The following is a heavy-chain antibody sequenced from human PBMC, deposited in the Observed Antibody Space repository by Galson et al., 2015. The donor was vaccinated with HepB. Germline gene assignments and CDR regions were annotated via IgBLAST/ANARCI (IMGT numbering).Heavy chain of an antibody. J-gene: IGHJ3*01. D-gene: IGHD6-25*01. V-gene: IGHV1-2*02. Sequence: SVKVSCKASADTSIGYYMHWVRQAPGQGLEWMGWINPNSGATNYAQKFQGRVTMTRDMSIRTAYMELTRLKSDDTAVYYCARGSGSGLDAFDLWGQGTLVTVSS. CDR3: ARGSGSGLDAFDL. CDR2: INPNSGAT. CDR1: ADTSIGYY.